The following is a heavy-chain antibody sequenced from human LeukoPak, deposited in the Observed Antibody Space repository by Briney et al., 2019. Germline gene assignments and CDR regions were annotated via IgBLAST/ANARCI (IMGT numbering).Heavy chain of an antibody. Sequence: ASVKVFCKASGYTFTGYYMHWARQAPGQGLEWMGWLNPNSGGTHYAQKFQGRVTMTRDTSISTAHMDLSRLRSDVTAVYYCARGFPRIAVAGRVYTWWWFDTWGQGTLVTVSS. D-gene: IGHD6-19*01. CDR2: LNPNSGGT. J-gene: IGHJ5*02. CDR3: ARGFPRIAVAGRVYTWWWFDT. V-gene: IGHV1-2*02. CDR1: GYTFTGYY.